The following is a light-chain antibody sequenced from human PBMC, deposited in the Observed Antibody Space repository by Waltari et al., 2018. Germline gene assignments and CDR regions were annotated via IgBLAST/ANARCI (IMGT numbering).Light chain of an antibody. CDR2: GAS. V-gene: IGKV1-6*01. Sequence: AIQMTQSPSSLSASVGDRVTITCRASQGIRNDLGWYQQKAGKAPKLLIYGASSLRSGVPSRVSGSGSGTEFTLTISSLQPEDFATYYCLQDYNYPWTFGQGTKVEIK. J-gene: IGKJ1*01. CDR1: QGIRND. CDR3: LQDYNYPWT.